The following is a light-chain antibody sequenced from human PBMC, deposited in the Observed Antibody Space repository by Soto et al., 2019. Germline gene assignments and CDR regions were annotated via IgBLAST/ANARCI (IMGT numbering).Light chain of an antibody. J-gene: IGKJ1*01. CDR1: QSVSSK. CDR2: GAS. V-gene: IGKV3-15*01. CDR3: QQYHDWWT. Sequence: EIVMTQSPATLSGSPGERATLSCRASQSVSSKLAWYQQKPGQAPRLLIYGASTRATGIPARFSGSGSGTEFTLTISSLQSEDFAVYYCQQYHDWWTFGQGTKVDIK.